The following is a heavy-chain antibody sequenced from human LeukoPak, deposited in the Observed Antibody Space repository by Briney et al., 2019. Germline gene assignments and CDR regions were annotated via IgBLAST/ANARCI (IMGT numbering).Heavy chain of an antibody. Sequence: ASVKASCTASGYTFTSYAMHWVRQAPGQRLEWMGWINAGNGKTKYSQKFQGRVTITRDTSASTAYMELSGLRSEDTAVYYCARDLGIYYGSGKGYWGQGTLVTVSS. CDR1: GYTFTSYA. CDR2: INAGNGKT. D-gene: IGHD3-10*01. J-gene: IGHJ4*02. V-gene: IGHV1-3*01. CDR3: ARDLGIYYGSGKGY.